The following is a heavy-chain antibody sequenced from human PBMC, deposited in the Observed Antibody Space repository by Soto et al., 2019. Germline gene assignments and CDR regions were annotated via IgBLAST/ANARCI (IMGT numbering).Heavy chain of an antibody. J-gene: IGHJ3*02. Sequence: QVQLQESGPGLVKPSQTLSLTCTVYGGSISSGGYYWSWLRQHPGKGLEWIGYIYYSGSTYYNPPLMSRVTLSVDTSKNQFSPKLSSVPAADTAVYYCARAGSTVTPNPHAFDIWGQGTMVTLSP. D-gene: IGHD4-4*01. CDR2: IYYSGST. CDR1: GGSISSGGYY. CDR3: ARAGSTVTPNPHAFDI. V-gene: IGHV4-31*03.